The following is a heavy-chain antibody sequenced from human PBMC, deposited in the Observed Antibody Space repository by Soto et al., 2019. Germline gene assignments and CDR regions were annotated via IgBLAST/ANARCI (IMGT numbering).Heavy chain of an antibody. J-gene: IGHJ5*02. CDR3: AVEQWDWFDP. D-gene: IGHD1-26*01. CDR1: GGSVNNNKYY. V-gene: IGHV4-61*01. Sequence: QVQLQESGPGLVKPSETLSLTCSVSGGSVNNNKYYWSWIRQPPGKGLEWIGYMYYGGSTDYNPSLKHRVTISIDTSKNQFSLSLTSVTAADTAVYYCAVEQWDWFDPWGQGTLVTVSS. CDR2: MYYGGST.